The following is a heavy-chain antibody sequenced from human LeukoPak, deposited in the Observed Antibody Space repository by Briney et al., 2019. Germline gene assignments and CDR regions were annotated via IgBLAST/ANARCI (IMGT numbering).Heavy chain of an antibody. D-gene: IGHD6-19*01. CDR1: GYTFTSYY. CDR3: ARDGVAGTYYFDY. V-gene: IGHV1-46*01. Sequence: GASVKVPCKASGYTFTSYYMHWVRQAPGQGLEWMGIINPSGGSTSYPQKFQGRVTMTRDTSTSTVYMELSSLRSEDTAVYFCARDGVAGTYYFDYWGQGTLVTVSS. J-gene: IGHJ4*02. CDR2: INPSGGST.